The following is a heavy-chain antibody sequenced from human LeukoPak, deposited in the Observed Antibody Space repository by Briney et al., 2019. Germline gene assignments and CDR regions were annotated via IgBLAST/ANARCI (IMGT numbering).Heavy chain of an antibody. V-gene: IGHV3-30*02. Sequence: PGGSLRLSCAASGFTFSSYGMHWVRQPPGTGLEWVAFIRYDGSNKYYADSVKGRFTISRDNSKNTLYLQMNSLRAEDTAVYYCAKTAVAGTNYYYMDVWGKGTTVTVSS. CDR3: AKTAVAGTNYYYMDV. CDR2: IRYDGSNK. CDR1: GFTFSSYG. J-gene: IGHJ6*03. D-gene: IGHD6-19*01.